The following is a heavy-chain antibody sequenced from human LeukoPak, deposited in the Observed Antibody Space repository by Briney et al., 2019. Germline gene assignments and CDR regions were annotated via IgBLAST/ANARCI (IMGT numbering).Heavy chain of an antibody. Sequence: PSETLSLTCTVSGGSISSSSYYWGWIRQPPGKGLEWIGSIYYSGSTNYNPSLKSRVTISVDTSKNQFSLKLSSVTAADTAVYYCASTKSIAAAGTPPGYFQHWGQGTLVTVSS. CDR1: GGSISSSSYY. V-gene: IGHV4-39*07. J-gene: IGHJ1*01. D-gene: IGHD6-13*01. CDR3: ASTKSIAAAGTPPGYFQH. CDR2: IYYSGST.